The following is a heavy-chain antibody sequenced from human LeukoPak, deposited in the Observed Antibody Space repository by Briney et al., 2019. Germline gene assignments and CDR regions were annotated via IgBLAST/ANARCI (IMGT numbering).Heavy chain of an antibody. CDR3: ARAVSGRFDY. V-gene: IGHV4-59*08. D-gene: IGHD6-19*01. J-gene: IGHJ4*02. CDR1: GGSISSDY. Sequence: SETLSLTCTVSGGSISSDYWSWIRQPPGKGLEWIGYIYYSGSTSYNPSLKSRVTISVDTSKNQFSLKLSSVTAADTAIYYCARAVSGRFDYWGQGTLVTVSS. CDR2: IYYSGST.